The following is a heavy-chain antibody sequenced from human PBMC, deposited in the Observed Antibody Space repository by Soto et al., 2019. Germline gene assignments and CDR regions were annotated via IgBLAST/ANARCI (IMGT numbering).Heavy chain of an antibody. V-gene: IGHV3-7*01. CDR1: GFTFSTYW. CDR3: VFGGNFFVY. CDR2: LDQDGSER. Sequence: EVQLVESGGGLVQPGGSLRLSCAASGFTFSTYWMTWVRRPPGKGLEWVANLDQDGSERYYVDSVRGRFTISRDNAKNSLYLQMNRLRAEDTAVYYCVFGGNFFVYWGQGTLVTVSP. J-gene: IGHJ4*02. D-gene: IGHD3-16*01.